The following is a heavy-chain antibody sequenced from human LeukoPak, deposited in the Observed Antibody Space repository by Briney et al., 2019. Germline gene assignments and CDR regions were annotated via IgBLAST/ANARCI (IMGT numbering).Heavy chain of an antibody. Sequence: SETLSLTCTVSGGSISSSSYYWGWIRQPPGKGLEWIGSIYYSGSTYYNPSLKSRVTISVDTSKNQFSLKLSSVTAADTAVYYCARVGHLFNEDEAEIPYWGQGTLVTVSS. CDR1: GGSISSSSYY. D-gene: IGHD1-1*01. V-gene: IGHV4-39*07. CDR3: ARVGHLFNEDEAEIPY. CDR2: IYYSGST. J-gene: IGHJ4*02.